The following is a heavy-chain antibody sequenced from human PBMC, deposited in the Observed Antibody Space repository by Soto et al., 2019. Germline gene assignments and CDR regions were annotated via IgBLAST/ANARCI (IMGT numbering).Heavy chain of an antibody. CDR2: IWYDGSKK. CDR3: ARDPVSVLVVASTYYYMDV. V-gene: IGHV3-33*01. J-gene: IGHJ6*03. CDR1: GFTFSNYG. Sequence: PGGSLRLSCAASGFTFSNYGVHWVRQAPGKGLEWVAVIWYDGSKKYYADSVKGRFTISRDNSKNTLYLQMNSLRAEDTAVYFCARDPVSVLVVASTYYYMDVWGKGTTVTVSS. D-gene: IGHD2-15*01.